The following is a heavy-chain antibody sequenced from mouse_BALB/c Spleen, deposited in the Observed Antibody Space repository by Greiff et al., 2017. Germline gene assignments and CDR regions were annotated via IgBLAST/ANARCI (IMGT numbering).Heavy chain of an antibody. D-gene: IGHD1-1*01. J-gene: IGHJ1*01. Sequence: VQLQQSGPGLVKPSQSLSLTCSVTGYSITSGYYWNWIRQFPGNKLEWMGYISYDGSNNYNPSLKNRISITRDTSKNQFFLKLNSVTTEDTATYYCARAPYSPYWYFDVWGAGTTVTVSS. V-gene: IGHV3-6*02. CDR3: ARAPYSPYWYFDV. CDR2: ISYDGSN. CDR1: GYSITSGYY.